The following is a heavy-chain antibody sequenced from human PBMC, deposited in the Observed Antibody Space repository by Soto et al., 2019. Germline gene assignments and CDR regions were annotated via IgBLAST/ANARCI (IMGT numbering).Heavy chain of an antibody. Sequence: PSETLSLTCTVSGGSISSSSYYWGWIRQPPGKGLEWIGSIYYSGSTYYNPSPKSRVTISVDTSKNQFSLKLSSVTAADTAVYYCARHLEGYSSGWTPFDYWCQGTLVTVSS. J-gene: IGHJ4*02. CDR3: ARHLEGYSSGWTPFDY. V-gene: IGHV4-39*01. CDR1: GGSISSSSYY. CDR2: IYYSGST. D-gene: IGHD6-19*01.